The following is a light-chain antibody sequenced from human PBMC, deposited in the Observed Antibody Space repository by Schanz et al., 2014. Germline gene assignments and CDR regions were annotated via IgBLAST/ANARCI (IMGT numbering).Light chain of an antibody. CDR1: QSISSY. J-gene: IGKJ1*01. Sequence: DIQMTQSPSSLSASVGDRVTITCRASQSISSYLNWYQQKPGKAPKLLIYAASSLQSGVPSRFSGSGSGTDFTLTISSLEPEDFAVHYCQQRRSWPQTFGQGTKVEIK. V-gene: IGKV1-39*01. CDR2: AAS. CDR3: QQRRSWPQT.